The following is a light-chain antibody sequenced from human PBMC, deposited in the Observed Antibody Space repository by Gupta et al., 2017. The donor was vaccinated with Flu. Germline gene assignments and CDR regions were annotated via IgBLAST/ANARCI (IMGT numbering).Light chain of an antibody. CDR1: QSVSSY. J-gene: IGKJ4*01. CDR3: QQRITGLPPIT. Sequence: EIVLTQSPATLSLSPGERATLSCRASQSVSSYLAWYKKNPGQAPRLLIYDASIRATGLKARFSGSGVGTDFTLTISSREPEDSAVYYCQQRITGLPPITFGGGTKVEIK. V-gene: IGKV3-11*01. CDR2: DAS.